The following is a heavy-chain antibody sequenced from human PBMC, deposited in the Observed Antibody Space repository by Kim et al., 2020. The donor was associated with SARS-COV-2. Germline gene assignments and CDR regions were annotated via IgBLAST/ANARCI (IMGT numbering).Heavy chain of an antibody. CDR3: AKDRVSVTDAFDI. J-gene: IGHJ3*02. V-gene: IGHV3-23*01. Sequence: YADAGRGRFTISIDNSTNTLYLQMNSLSAEDTAVYYCAKDRVSVTDAFDIWGKGTMVTVSS. D-gene: IGHD3-10*01.